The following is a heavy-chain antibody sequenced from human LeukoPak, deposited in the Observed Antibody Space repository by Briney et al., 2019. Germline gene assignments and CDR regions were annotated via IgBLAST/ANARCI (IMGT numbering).Heavy chain of an antibody. Sequence: ASVKVSCKASGYTFTSYGISWVRQAPGQGLEWMGWISAYNGNTNYAQKLQGRVTMNTDTSTSTACMELRSLRSDDTAVYYCARVGIAAAGTIDVDYWGQGTLVTVSS. J-gene: IGHJ4*02. V-gene: IGHV1-18*01. CDR2: ISAYNGNT. D-gene: IGHD6-13*01. CDR3: ARVGIAAAGTIDVDY. CDR1: GYTFTSYG.